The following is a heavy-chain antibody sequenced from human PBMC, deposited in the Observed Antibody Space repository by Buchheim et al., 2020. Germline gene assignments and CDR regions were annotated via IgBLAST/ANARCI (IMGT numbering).Heavy chain of an antibody. V-gene: IGHV3-30*03. D-gene: IGHD3-10*01. CDR2: ISYDGSNK. Sequence: QVQLVESGGGVVQPGRSLRLSCAASGFTFSSYGMHWVRQAPGKGLEWVAVISYDGSNKYYADSVKGRFTISRDNSKNTLYLQMNSLRAEDTAVYYCARDFWFGDNYYYYGMDVWGQGTT. CDR1: GFTFSSYG. CDR3: ARDFWFGDNYYYYGMDV. J-gene: IGHJ6*02.